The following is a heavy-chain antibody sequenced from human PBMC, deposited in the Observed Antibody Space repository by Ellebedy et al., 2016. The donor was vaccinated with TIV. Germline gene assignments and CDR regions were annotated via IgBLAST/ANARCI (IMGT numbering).Heavy chain of an antibody. CDR1: GGTFSSYA. Sequence: SVKVSXKASGGTFSSYAISWVRQAPGQGLEWMGGIIPIFGTASYAQKFQGRVTMTRDTSTSTVYMELSSLRSEDTAVYYCAADVRVVAAHYSGDNWFDPWGQGTLVTVSS. CDR2: IIPIFGTA. CDR3: AADVRVVAAHYSGDNWFDP. V-gene: IGHV1-69*05. J-gene: IGHJ5*02. D-gene: IGHD2-15*01.